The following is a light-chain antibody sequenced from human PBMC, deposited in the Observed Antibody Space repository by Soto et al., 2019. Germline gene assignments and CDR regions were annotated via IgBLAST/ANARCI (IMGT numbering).Light chain of an antibody. Sequence: ELVWTQSPGTLSLSPGERATRSCRASDSVSSSYLAWHQQKPGQAPRLLSYCASSRATGIPDRFSGSGSGTDFTLTIRRLEPEDLAVYYCQQSDTSPWTFGQGTTVYLK. J-gene: IGKJ1*01. V-gene: IGKV3-20*01. CDR2: CAS. CDR3: QQSDTSPWT. CDR1: DSVSSSY.